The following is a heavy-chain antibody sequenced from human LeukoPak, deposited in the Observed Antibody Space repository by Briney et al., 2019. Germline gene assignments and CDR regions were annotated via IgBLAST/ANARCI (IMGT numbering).Heavy chain of an antibody. J-gene: IGHJ4*02. CDR1: GFTFSSYE. Sequence: PGGSLRLSCAASGFTFSSYEMNWVRQAPGKGLEWVSAISGSGGSTYYADSVKGRFTISRDNAKNSLYLQMNSLRAEDTAVYYCAREDYYDSSGYYYVPPSDYWGQGTLVTVSS. CDR2: ISGSGGST. D-gene: IGHD3-22*01. CDR3: AREDYYDSSGYYYVPPSDY. V-gene: IGHV3-48*03.